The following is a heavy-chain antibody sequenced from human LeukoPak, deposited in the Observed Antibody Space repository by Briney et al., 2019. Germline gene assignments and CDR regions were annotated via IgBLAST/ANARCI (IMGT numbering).Heavy chain of an antibody. D-gene: IGHD4-17*01. CDR2: SSGSGGST. V-gene: IGHV3-23*01. CDR1: GFTFSSYA. Sequence: GGSLRLSCAASGFTFSSYAMSWVRQAPGKGLEWVSASSGSGGSTYYADSVKGRFTISRDNSKNTLYLQMNSLRAEDTAVYYCAKGPLQYGDYVRYFDYWGQGTLVTVSS. CDR3: AKGPLQYGDYVRYFDY. J-gene: IGHJ4*02.